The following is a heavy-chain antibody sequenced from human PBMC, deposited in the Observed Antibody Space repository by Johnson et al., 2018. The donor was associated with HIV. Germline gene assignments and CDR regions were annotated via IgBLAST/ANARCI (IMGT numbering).Heavy chain of an antibody. CDR2: ISWNSGSI. D-gene: IGHD3-10*01. CDR1: GFTFDDYA. CDR3: ARHGLPFVSYAFDI. Sequence: VQLVESGGGLVQPGRSLRLSCAASGFTFDDYAMHWVRQAPGKGLEWVSGISWNSGSIGYVDSVKGRFTISRDNAKNSLYIQMKSLRDEDTALYYCARHGLPFVSYAFDIWGQGTMVTVSS. J-gene: IGHJ3*02. V-gene: IGHV3-9*01.